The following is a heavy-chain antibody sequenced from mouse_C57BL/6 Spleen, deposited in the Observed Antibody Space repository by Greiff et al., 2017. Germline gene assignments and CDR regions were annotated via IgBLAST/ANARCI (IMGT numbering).Heavy chain of an antibody. Sequence: QVQLQQPGAELVKPGASVKMSCKASGYTFTSYWITWVKQRPGQGLEWIGDIYPGSGSTNYNEKLKSKATLTVDTSSSTAYMQLSSLTSEDSAVYYCARGGYYEGAMDYWGQGTSVTVSS. CDR2: IYPGSGST. CDR1: GYTFTSYW. V-gene: IGHV1-55*01. CDR3: ARGGYYEGAMDY. J-gene: IGHJ4*01. D-gene: IGHD2-3*01.